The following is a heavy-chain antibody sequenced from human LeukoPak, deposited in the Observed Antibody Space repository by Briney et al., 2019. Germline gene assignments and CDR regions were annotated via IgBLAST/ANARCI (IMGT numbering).Heavy chain of an antibody. CDR3: ARGRWPGLLHGGSAFDI. CDR1: GGSISTDTVSGGSISSYY. J-gene: IGHJ3*02. D-gene: IGHD2-15*01. V-gene: IGHV4-30-2*01. CDR2: IYHSGST. Sequence: SETLSLTCTVSGGSISTDTVSGGSISSYYWSWIRQPPGKGLEWIGYIYHSGSTYYNPSLKSRVTISVDRSKNQFSLKLSSVTAADTAVYCCARGRWPGLLHGGSAFDIWGQGTMVTVSS.